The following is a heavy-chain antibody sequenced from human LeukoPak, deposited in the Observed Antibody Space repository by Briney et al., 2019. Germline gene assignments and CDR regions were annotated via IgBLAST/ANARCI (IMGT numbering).Heavy chain of an antibody. D-gene: IGHD1-26*01. V-gene: IGHV4-39*01. J-gene: IGHJ4*02. CDR3: ARNASDSGTSYFDY. CDR1: GASINNFNYY. CDR2: INYSGAT. Sequence: SETLSLTCTVSGASINNFNYYWGWVRQPPGKGLEWIGSINYSGATYYNASLKSRVTISVDTSENQLSLQVNSVTAADTAVYYCARNASDSGTSYFDYWGQGTLVTVSS.